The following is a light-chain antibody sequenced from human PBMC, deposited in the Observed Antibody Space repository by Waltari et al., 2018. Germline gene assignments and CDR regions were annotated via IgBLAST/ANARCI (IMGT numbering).Light chain of an antibody. CDR3: QQGYKRRT. CDR2: DAL. J-gene: IGKJ4*01. CDR1: ESVSNY. Sequence: IVLTQSPVTLYLSPGESATLSCKASESVSNYLAWYQQKPGQAPRLLIYDALKRATGIPVRFSGSGSGTDFTLTISSLEPEDFAVYYCQQGYKRRTFGGGTNVEIK. V-gene: IGKV3-11*01.